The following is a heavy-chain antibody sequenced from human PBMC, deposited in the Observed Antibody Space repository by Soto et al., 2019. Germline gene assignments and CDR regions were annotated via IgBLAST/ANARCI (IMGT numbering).Heavy chain of an antibody. CDR1: GYTFTSYA. CDR3: ARDSSGWDLDGGFDP. J-gene: IGHJ5*02. CDR2: INAGNGNT. V-gene: IGHV1-3*01. D-gene: IGHD6-19*01. Sequence: ASVKVSCKASGYTFTSYAMHWVRQAPGQRLEWMGWINAGNGNTKYSQEFQGRVTITRDTSASTAYMELSSLRSEDTAVYYCARDSSGWDLDGGFDPWGQGTLVTVSS.